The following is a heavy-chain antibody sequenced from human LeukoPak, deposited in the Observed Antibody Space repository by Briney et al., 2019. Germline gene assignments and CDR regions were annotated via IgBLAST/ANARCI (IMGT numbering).Heavy chain of an antibody. V-gene: IGHV4-59*01. CDR3: ARGGIMITFGGVIVPLPLDY. CDR2: IYYSGST. J-gene: IGHJ4*02. D-gene: IGHD3-16*02. CDR1: GGSISSYY. Sequence: SETLSLTCTVSGGSISSYYWSWIRQPPGKGLEWIGYIYYSGSTNYNPSLKSRVTISVDTSKNQFSLKLSSVTAADTAVYYCARGGIMITFGGVIVPLPLDYWGQGTLVTVSS.